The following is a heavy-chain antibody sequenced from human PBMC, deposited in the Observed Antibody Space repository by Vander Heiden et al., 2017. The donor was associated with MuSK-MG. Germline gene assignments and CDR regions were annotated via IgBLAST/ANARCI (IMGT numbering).Heavy chain of an antibody. V-gene: IGHV3-48*04. Sequence: EVQLVESGGGLVQQGGSLRLSCAASGFTFSKYSMNWVRQAPGKGLEWVSYISVRGTITDADSVKSRFTISRDNAQNSLYMKMNSLRAEDTAVFYCARSTGPLDIWGPGTLVTVSS. CDR1: GFTFSKYS. CDR2: ISVRGTI. CDR3: ARSTGPLDI. J-gene: IGHJ3*02. D-gene: IGHD2-8*02.